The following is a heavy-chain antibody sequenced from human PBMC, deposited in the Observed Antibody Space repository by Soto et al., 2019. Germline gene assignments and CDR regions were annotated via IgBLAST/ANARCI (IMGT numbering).Heavy chain of an antibody. CDR1: GFTFSSYG. Sequence: QVQLVESGGGVVQPGRSLRLSCAASGFTFSSYGMHWVRQAPGKGLEWVAAISYDGSNKYYADSVKGRFTISRDNSKNTLYLQMNSLRAEDTAVYYCAKDLIFGITIFGVVIPNFDYWGQGTLVTVSS. D-gene: IGHD3-3*01. CDR3: AKDLIFGITIFGVVIPNFDY. CDR2: ISYDGSNK. V-gene: IGHV3-30*18. J-gene: IGHJ4*02.